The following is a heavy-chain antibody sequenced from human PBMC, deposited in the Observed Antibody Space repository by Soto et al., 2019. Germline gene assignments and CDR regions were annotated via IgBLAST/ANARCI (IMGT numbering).Heavy chain of an antibody. CDR1: GFAMTGYY. D-gene: IGHD4-4*01. J-gene: IGHJ4*02. Sequence: GASVEISCKAYGFAMTGYYLHWVRLAPGQGPEWMGWINPNSSGTNYAQKFQGRVTITADKSTSTAYMELSSLRSEDTAVYYCARDRRDGYSLYYFDYWGQGTLVTVSS. CDR3: ARDRRDGYSLYYFDY. V-gene: IGHV1-2*02. CDR2: INPNSSGT.